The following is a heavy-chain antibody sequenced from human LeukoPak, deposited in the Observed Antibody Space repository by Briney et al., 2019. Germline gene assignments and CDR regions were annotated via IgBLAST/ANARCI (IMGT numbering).Heavy chain of an antibody. V-gene: IGHV5-51*01. CDR2: IYPGDSGP. D-gene: IGHD1-26*01. J-gene: IGHJ3*01. CDR3: GMSGDRVPLQDDVFDV. CDR1: GYRFTSYC. Sequence: GESLQISCKGSGYRFTSYCIGWVRQMPGKGLEWMGIIYPGDSGPTYSPPFQGQVAISVDKSINTAYLQWSSLQASDTAMYYCGMSGDRVPLQDDVFDVWGQGTMVTVST.